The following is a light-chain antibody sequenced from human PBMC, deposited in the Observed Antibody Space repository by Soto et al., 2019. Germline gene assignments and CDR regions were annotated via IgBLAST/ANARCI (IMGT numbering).Light chain of an antibody. CDR2: DAS. Sequence: IKLTQSPATLSPSVGDRVTITCRASQSISSWLAWYQQKPGKAPKLLIYDASSLESGVPSRFSGSGAGTEFTLTISSLQRDDFATYYCQQYNSYSPTFGQGTKV. J-gene: IGKJ1*01. CDR3: QQYNSYSPT. CDR1: QSISSW. V-gene: IGKV1-5*01.